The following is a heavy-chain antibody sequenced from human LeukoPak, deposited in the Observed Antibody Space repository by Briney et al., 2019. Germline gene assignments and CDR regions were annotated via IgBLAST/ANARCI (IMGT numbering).Heavy chain of an antibody. D-gene: IGHD2-8*01. J-gene: IGHJ4*02. CDR1: GFTFSIYW. V-gene: IGHV3-23*01. CDR2: ISGSGDST. Sequence: GGSLRLSCAASGFTFSIYWMSWVRQAPGKGLEWVSAISGSGDSTYYADSMKGRFTISRDNSKNTLYLQMNSLRAEDTAVYYCAKELTKDGDDWGQGTLVTVSS. CDR3: AKELTKDGDD.